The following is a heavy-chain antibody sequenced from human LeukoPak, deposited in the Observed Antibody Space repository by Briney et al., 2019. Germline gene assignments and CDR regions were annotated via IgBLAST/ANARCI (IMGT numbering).Heavy chain of an antibody. V-gene: IGHV4-59*01. CDR1: GGSFSGYY. J-gene: IGHJ3*02. CDR2: IYYSGST. D-gene: IGHD1-26*01. CDR3: ARERGRGAFDI. Sequence: SETLSLTCAVYGGSFSGYYWSWIRQPPGKGLEWIGYIYYSGSTNYNPSLKSRVTISVDTSKNQFSLKLSSVTAADTAVYYCARERGRGAFDIWGQGTMVTVSS.